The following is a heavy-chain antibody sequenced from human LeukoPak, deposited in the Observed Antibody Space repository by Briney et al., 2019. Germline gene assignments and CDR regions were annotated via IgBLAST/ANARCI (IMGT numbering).Heavy chain of an antibody. D-gene: IGHD3-3*01. CDR2: SYHSGST. CDR3: ARGRFLDAFDI. J-gene: IGHJ3*02. CDR1: GGSISSGGYS. V-gene: IGHV4-30-2*01. Sequence: SQTLSLTCAVSGGSISSGGYSWSWIRQPPGKGLEWIGYSYHSGSTYYNPSLKSRVTISVDRSKNQFSLTLSSVTAADTAVYYCARGRFLDAFDIWGQGTMVTVSS.